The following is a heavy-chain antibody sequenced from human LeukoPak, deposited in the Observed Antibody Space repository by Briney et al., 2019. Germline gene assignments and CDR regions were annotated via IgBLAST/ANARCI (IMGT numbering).Heavy chain of an antibody. CDR3: AKDRIDDILTGYSALDY. D-gene: IGHD3-9*01. J-gene: IGHJ4*02. CDR1: GFTFDDYA. CDR2: ISWNSGSI. Sequence: GRSLRLSCAASGFTFDDYAMHWVRHAPGKGLEWVSGISWNSGSIGYADSVKGRFTISRDNAKNSLYLQMNSLRAEDTALYYCAKDRIDDILTGYSALDYWGQGTLVTVSS. V-gene: IGHV3-9*01.